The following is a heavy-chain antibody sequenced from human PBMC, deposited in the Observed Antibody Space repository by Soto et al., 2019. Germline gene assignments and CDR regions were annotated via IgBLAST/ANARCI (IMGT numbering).Heavy chain of an antibody. Sequence: QVQLVQSGAEVKKPGSSVTVSCKASGGTFSSYTISWVRQAPGQGLEWMAGISPIFGTPIYAQKFQARVTITADDPTMTAYMEMNRLTSEDTAVYYCARVVVGSRLSLDYWGQGTLVTISS. V-gene: IGHV1-69*01. CDR3: ARVVVGSRLSLDY. D-gene: IGHD1-26*01. CDR1: GGTFSSYT. J-gene: IGHJ4*02. CDR2: ISPIFGTP.